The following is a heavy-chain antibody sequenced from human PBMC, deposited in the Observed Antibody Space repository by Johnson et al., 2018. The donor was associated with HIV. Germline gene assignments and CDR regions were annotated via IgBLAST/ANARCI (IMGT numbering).Heavy chain of an antibody. D-gene: IGHD3-10*01. J-gene: IGHJ3*02. V-gene: IGHV3-11*04. Sequence: QVQLVESGGGLVKPGGSLRLSCTISGFSFSDYYMSWFRQAPGKGLEWLSYISVTGSVIYYADSVKGRFTISRDNTKNSVYLQMNSPTAEDTAVYYCARAPEVRGIDAFDIWGQGTMVTVSS. CDR1: GFSFSDYY. CDR3: ARAPEVRGIDAFDI. CDR2: ISVTGSVI.